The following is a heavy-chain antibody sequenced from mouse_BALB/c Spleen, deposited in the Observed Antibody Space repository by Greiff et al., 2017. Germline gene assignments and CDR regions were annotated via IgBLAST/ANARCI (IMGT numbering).Heavy chain of an antibody. J-gene: IGHJ4*01. CDR2: IYPGDGDT. V-gene: IGHV1-87*01. CDR3: ALRYDDLYYYAMDY. D-gene: IGHD2-14*01. Sequence: QVQLQQSGAELARPGASVKLSCKASGYTFTSYWMQWVKQRPGQGLEWIGAIYPGDGDTRYTQKFKGKATLTADKSSSTAYMQLSSLASEDSAVYYCALRYDDLYYYAMDYWGQGTSVTVSS. CDR1: GYTFTSYW.